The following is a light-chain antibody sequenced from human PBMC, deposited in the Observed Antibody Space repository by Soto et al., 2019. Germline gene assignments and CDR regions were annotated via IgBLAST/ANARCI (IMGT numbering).Light chain of an antibody. J-gene: IGLJ3*02. CDR2: EVS. CDR3: GSYTRSSTWV. Sequence: QSALTQPASVSGSPGQSITISCTGTSSDVGGYNYVSWYQHHPGNAPKLMIYEVSNRPSGVSHRFSGSKSGDTASLTISGLQAEDEADYYCGSYTRSSTWVFGGGTKLTVL. V-gene: IGLV2-14*01. CDR1: SSDVGGYNY.